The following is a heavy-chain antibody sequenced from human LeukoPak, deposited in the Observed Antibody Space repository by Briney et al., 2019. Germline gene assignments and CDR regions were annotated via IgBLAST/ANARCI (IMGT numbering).Heavy chain of an antibody. CDR2: IYYSGST. CDR1: GGSISSGGYY. V-gene: IGHV4-31*03. CDR3: ARDPGIAAAGTVDAAPGLNYFDY. D-gene: IGHD6-13*01. Sequence: PPQTLSLTCTVSGGSISSGGYYWSWIRQHPGKGLEWIGYIYYSGSTYYNPSLKSRVTISVDTSKNQFSLKLSSVTAADTAVYYCARDPGIAAAGTVDAAPGLNYFDYWGQGTLVTVSS. J-gene: IGHJ4*02.